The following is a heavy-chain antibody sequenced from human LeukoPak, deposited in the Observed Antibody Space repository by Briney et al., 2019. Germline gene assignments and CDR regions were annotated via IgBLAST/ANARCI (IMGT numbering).Heavy chain of an antibody. J-gene: IGHJ4*02. CDR1: GYTFTGYY. CDR3: ATTSGYYYYYFDY. D-gene: IGHD3-22*01. Sequence: ASVKVSCKASGYTFTGYYMHWVRQAPGQGLEWMGRINPNSGGTNYAQKFQGRVTMTRDTSISTACMELSRLRSDDTAVYYCATTSGYYYYYFDYWGQGTLVTVSS. V-gene: IGHV1-2*06. CDR2: INPNSGGT.